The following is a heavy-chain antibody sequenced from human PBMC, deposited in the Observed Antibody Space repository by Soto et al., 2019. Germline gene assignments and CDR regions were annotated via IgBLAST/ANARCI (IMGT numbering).Heavy chain of an antibody. V-gene: IGHV4-59*08. CDR3: ARLLTAGNYYYYGMDV. CDR2: IFYLGNT. Sequence: SETLSLTCTVFGGSVSSYYWTWIRLPPGKGLEWIGYIFYLGNTIYNPSLKSRVTISVDTSKNQFSLKLSSVTAADTAVYYCARLLTAGNYYYYGMDVWGQGTTVTVSS. CDR1: GGSVSSYY. J-gene: IGHJ6*02. D-gene: IGHD6-13*01.